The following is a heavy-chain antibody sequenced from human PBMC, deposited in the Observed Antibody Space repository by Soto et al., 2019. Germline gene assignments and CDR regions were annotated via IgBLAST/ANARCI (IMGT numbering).Heavy chain of an antibody. V-gene: IGHV4-59*01. D-gene: IGHD1-1*01. CDR2: IYYSGST. CDR1: GGSISSYY. J-gene: IGHJ6*03. Sequence: SDTLSLTCTVSGGSISSYYWSWIRQPPGKGLEWIGYIYYSGSTNYNPSLKSRVTISVDTSKNQFSLKLSSVTAADTAVYYCARVLRNWNLDYYYYYYMDVWGKGTTVTVSS. CDR3: ARVLRNWNLDYYYYYYMDV.